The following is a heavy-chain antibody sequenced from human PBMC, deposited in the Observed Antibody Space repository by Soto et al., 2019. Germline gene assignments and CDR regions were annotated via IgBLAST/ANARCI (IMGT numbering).Heavy chain of an antibody. CDR1: GGSFSGYY. V-gene: IGHV4-34*01. Sequence: TSETLSLTCAVYGGSFSGYYWSWIRQPPGKGLEWIGEINHSGSTNYNPSLKSRVTISVDTSKNQFSLKLSSVTAADTAVYYCARGLGESNPTPDYWGQGTLVTVSS. J-gene: IGHJ4*02. D-gene: IGHD3-16*01. CDR2: INHSGST. CDR3: ARGLGESNPTPDY.